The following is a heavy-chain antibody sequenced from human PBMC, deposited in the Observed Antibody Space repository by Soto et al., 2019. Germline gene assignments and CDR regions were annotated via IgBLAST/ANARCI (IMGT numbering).Heavy chain of an antibody. D-gene: IGHD3-10*01. CDR3: TRAAWFPYLSFY. CDR2: ISNSGSTA. CDR1: GFTFSRFE. J-gene: IGHJ4*02. Sequence: GGSLRLSCAASGFTFSRFELHWVRQAPGKGLEWISYISNSGSTAYYASSVEGRFTISRDNANNSVYLQMDSLRAEDTALYYCTRAAWFPYLSFYWGQGALVTVSS. V-gene: IGHV3-48*03.